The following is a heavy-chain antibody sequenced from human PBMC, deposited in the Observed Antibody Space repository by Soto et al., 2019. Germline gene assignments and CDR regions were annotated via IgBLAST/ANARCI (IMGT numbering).Heavy chain of an antibody. CDR1: GVTFGNYW. Sequence: PGGLLRLWCAAAGVTFGNYWMSWVRQAPGKGLEWVANIKQHGSEEYYVDSVKGRFTISRDNAKNSLYLQMSSLRAEDTAVYYCTRGIRGSSGWSYYYGMDVWGQGTTVTVSS. CDR3: TRGIRGSSGWSYYYGMDV. J-gene: IGHJ6*02. V-gene: IGHV3-7*03. CDR2: IKQHGSEE. D-gene: IGHD6-19*01.